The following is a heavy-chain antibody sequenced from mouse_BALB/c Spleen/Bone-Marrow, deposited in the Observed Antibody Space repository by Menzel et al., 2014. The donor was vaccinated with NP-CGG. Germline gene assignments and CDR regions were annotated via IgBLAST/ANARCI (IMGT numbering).Heavy chain of an antibody. D-gene: IGHD2-3*01. CDR3: ARLGYYGWFAY. V-gene: IGHV4-1*02. CDR1: GFDFSRYW. J-gene: IGHJ3*01. Sequence: EVKLLESGGGLVQPGGSLKLSCAASGFDFSRYWMSWVRQAPGKGLQWIGEINPESNTINYTPSLKDKFIISRDNAKNTLYLQMSKVRSEDTALYCCARLGYYGWFAYWGHGTLVTVSA. CDR2: INPESNTI.